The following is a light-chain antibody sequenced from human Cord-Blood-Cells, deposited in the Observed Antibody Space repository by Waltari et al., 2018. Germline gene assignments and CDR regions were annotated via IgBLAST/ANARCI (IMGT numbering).Light chain of an antibody. CDR1: QSFSSSY. Sequence: IVLTQSPGTLSLSPGERATLSCRASQSFSSSYLAWYQQKPGQAPRLLIYGASIRTTGIPDRFSGSGSGTDFTLSISRLEPEDVAVYYCQQYGGSPNRFGQGTKLEIK. CDR2: GAS. CDR3: QQYGGSPNR. J-gene: IGKJ2*03. V-gene: IGKV3-20*01.